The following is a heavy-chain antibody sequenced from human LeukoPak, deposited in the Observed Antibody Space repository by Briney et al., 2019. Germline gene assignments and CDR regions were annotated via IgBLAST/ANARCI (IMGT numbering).Heavy chain of an antibody. CDR2: INPSSGVT. CDR3: AREDYSDDLFGLDY. D-gene: IGHD4-17*01. Sequence: ASVKVSCKASGYTFSSHHIHWVRQAPGQGLEWMGVINPSSGVTTYAQKFQGRVTMTRDTSTTTVYMELSSLRSDDTAVYYCAREDYSDDLFGLDYWGQGTLVTVSS. CDR1: GYTFSSHH. J-gene: IGHJ4*02. V-gene: IGHV1-46*01.